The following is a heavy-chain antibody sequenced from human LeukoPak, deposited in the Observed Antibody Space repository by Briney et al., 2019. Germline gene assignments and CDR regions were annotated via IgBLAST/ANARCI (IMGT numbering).Heavy chain of an antibody. CDR3: ASSGYCSSTSCYKSRAFDI. V-gene: IGHV4-30-2*01. D-gene: IGHD2-2*02. Sequence: PSETLSLTCTVSGGSISSGGYYWSWIWQPPGKGLEWIGYIYHSGSTYYNPSLKSRVTISVDRSKNQFSLKLSSVTAADTAVYYCASSGYCSSTSCYKSRAFDIWGQGTMVTVSS. CDR2: IYHSGST. J-gene: IGHJ3*02. CDR1: GGSISSGGYY.